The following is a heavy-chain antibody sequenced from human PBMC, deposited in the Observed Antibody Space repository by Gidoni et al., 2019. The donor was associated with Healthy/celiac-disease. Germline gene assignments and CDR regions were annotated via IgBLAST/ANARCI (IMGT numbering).Heavy chain of an antibody. V-gene: IGHV4-34*01. CDR2: INHSGST. Sequence: QVQLQPWGAGLFKPSDTLSLTCAVYGGSFSGYYWSWIRQPPGKGLEWIGEINHSGSTNYNPSLKSRVTISVDTSKNQFSLKLSSVTAADTAVYYCARGRRVAAAGTRGWFDPWGQGTLVTVSS. J-gene: IGHJ5*02. CDR1: GGSFSGYY. D-gene: IGHD6-13*01. CDR3: ARGRRVAAAGTRGWFDP.